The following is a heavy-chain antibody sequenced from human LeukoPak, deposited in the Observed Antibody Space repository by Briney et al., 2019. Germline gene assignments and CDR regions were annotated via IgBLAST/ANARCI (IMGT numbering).Heavy chain of an antibody. CDR3: AKDISLTMIVVAMGAFDI. V-gene: IGHV3-9*01. CDR1: GFTFYDYA. J-gene: IGHJ3*02. Sequence: PGGSLRLSCAASGFTFYDYAMHWVRQAPGKGLEWVSGISWNSGSIGYADSVKGRFTISRDNAKNSLYLQMNSLRAEDTALYYCAKDISLTMIVVAMGAFDIWGQGTMVTVSS. D-gene: IGHD3-22*01. CDR2: ISWNSGSI.